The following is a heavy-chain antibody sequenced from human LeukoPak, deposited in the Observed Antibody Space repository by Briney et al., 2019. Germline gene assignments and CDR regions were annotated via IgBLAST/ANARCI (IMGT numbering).Heavy chain of an antibody. CDR2: IKQDGSEK. CDR3: ARDSASVDIRSSGWSLDY. CDR1: GFTFSSYW. J-gene: IGHJ4*02. V-gene: IGHV3-7*01. Sequence: GGSLRLSCAASGFTFSSYWMSWVRQAPGKGLEWVANIKQDGSEKYYVDSVKGRFTISRDNAKNSLYLQMNSLRAEDTAVYYCARDSASVDIRSSGWSLDYWGQGTLVTVSS. D-gene: IGHD6-19*01.